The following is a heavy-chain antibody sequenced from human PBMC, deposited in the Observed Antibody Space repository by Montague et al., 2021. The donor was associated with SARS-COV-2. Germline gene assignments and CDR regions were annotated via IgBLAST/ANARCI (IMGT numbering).Heavy chain of an antibody. D-gene: IGHD3-9*01. CDR2: IYTSGST. V-gene: IGHV4-4*07. J-gene: IGHJ6*02. Sequence: SETLSLTCTVSGGSISSYYWSWIRQPAGKGLEWIERIYTSGSTNYNPSLKSRVTMSVDTSKNQFSLKLSSVTAADTAVYYCARVGRAGYDILTGYYYYGMDVWGQGTTVTVSS. CDR3: ARVGRAGYDILTGYYYYGMDV. CDR1: GGSISSYY.